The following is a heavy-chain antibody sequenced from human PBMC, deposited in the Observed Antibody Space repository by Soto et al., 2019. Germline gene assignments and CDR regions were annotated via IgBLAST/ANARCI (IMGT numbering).Heavy chain of an antibody. CDR2: IHYSGTT. J-gene: IGHJ4*02. V-gene: IGHV4-59*01. D-gene: IGHD6-13*01. Sequence: TSETLSLTCTVSGGSMRNYFWTWIRQPPGKGLEWIGYIHYSGTTSFFPSYNPSLRSRVTISGDTSKNQFSLKLLSVTTADTAVYFCAAGEASSRNLAPYYLDFWGQGTLVTVSS. CDR3: AAGEASSRNLAPYYLDF. CDR1: GGSMRNYF.